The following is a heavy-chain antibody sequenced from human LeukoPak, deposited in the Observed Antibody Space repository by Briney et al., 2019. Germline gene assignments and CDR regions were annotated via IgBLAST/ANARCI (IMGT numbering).Heavy chain of an antibody. CDR1: GFTFSSYS. CDR2: ISSSSSYI. D-gene: IGHD3-9*01. V-gene: IGHV3-21*01. J-gene: IGHJ3*02. Sequence: PGGSLRLSCAASGFTFSSYSMNWVRQAPGKGLEWVSSISSSSSYIYYADSVKGRFTISRDNAKNSLYPQMNSLRAEDTAVYYCARDDVLRYFDWKIGGGAFDIWGQGTMVTVSS. CDR3: ARDDVLRYFDWKIGGGAFDI.